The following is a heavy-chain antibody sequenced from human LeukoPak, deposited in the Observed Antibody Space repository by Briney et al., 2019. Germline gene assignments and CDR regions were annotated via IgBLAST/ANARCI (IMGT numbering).Heavy chain of an antibody. J-gene: IGHJ4*02. CDR2: ISSSNNYI. CDR3: ARELISSSSVLLPDY. V-gene: IGHV3-21*06. CDR1: GFTFSTYS. Sequence: GGSLRLSCAASGFTFSTYSMNWVRQAPGKGLEWFSSISSSNNYIFYADSVKGRFTISRDNAKNSLYLQMNSLRADGTAVYYSARELISSSSVLLPDYWGEGDLVTVSS. D-gene: IGHD6-6*01.